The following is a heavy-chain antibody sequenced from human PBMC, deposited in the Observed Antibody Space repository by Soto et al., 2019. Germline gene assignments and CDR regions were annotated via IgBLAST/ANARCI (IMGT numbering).Heavy chain of an antibody. Sequence: QVQLVESGGGVVQPGRSLRLSCAASGFTFSSYGMHWVRRAPGKGLEWVAVISYDGSNKYYADSVKGRFTISRDNSKNTLYLQMNSLRAEDTAVYYCAKDYYGSGQLDYWGQGTLVTVSS. D-gene: IGHD3-10*01. CDR1: GFTFSSYG. J-gene: IGHJ4*02. V-gene: IGHV3-30*18. CDR2: ISYDGSNK. CDR3: AKDYYGSGQLDY.